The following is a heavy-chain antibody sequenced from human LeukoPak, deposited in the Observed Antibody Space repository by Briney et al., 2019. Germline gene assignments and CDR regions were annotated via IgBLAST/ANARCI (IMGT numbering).Heavy chain of an antibody. J-gene: IGHJ1*01. CDR1: GFTFSSYG. Sequence: GGSLRLSCAASGFTFSSYGMHWVRQAPGKGLEWVAVIWYDGSNKYNADSVKGRFTNSRDNSKNTLYLQMNSLRAEDTAVYYCTRDIRGYSGGWYLPSGYFQHWGQGTLVTVSS. CDR3: TRDIRGYSGGWYLPSGYFQH. D-gene: IGHD6-19*01. CDR2: IWYDGSNK. V-gene: IGHV3-33*01.